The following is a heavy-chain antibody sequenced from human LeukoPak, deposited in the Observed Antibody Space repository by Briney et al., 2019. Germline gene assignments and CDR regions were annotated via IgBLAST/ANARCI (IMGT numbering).Heavy chain of an antibody. CDR3: ARGRSGLAAAGTYDY. CDR2: INPNSGRT. V-gene: IGHV1-8*01. Sequence: AAVKVSCKASGYTFTSSDINWVRQAAGQGLEWMGRINPNSGRTGYAQKFQDGVTMTANTSISKAYMELSSMRFDDTAVYYCARGRSGLAAAGTYDYWGQGTLITVSS. J-gene: IGHJ4*02. D-gene: IGHD6-13*01. CDR1: GYTFTSSD.